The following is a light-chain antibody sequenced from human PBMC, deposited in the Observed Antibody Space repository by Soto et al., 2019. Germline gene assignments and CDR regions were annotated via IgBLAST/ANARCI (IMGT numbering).Light chain of an antibody. J-gene: IGKJ4*01. V-gene: IGKV2-28*01. CDR1: QSLLQSNGYNY. CDR2: LGS. Sequence: DIVMTQSPLSLPVTPGAPASISCRSSQSLLQSNGYNYLDWYLQKPGQPPQLLIYLGSNRASGVPDRFSGSGSGTDFTLKISRVEAEDVGVYYCMQALQTFTFGGGTKVDIK. CDR3: MQALQTFT.